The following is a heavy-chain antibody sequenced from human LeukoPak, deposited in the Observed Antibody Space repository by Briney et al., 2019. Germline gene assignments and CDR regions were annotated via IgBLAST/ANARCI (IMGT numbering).Heavy chain of an antibody. CDR3: ARSRYCSGGSCYYPDY. Sequence: ASVKVSCKASGYTFTSYYMHWVRQAPGQGLEWMGIINPSGGSTSYAQKFQGRVTMTRDTSTSTVYMELSSLRSEDTAVYYCARSRYCSGGSCYYPDYWGQGALVTVSP. CDR1: GYTFTSYY. V-gene: IGHV1-46*01. J-gene: IGHJ4*02. CDR2: INPSGGST. D-gene: IGHD2-15*01.